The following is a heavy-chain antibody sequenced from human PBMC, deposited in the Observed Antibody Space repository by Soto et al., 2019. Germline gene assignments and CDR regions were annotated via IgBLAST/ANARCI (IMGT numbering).Heavy chain of an antibody. Sequence: EVQLLESGGGLVQPGGSLRLSCAASGFTFSNYAMSWVRQAPGKWLEWVSSINGGGGSTYYADSVKGRFTISRDNSKHTLYLHMNSLRAEDTAVYYCAKDQRGYTSTARIDYWGQGTLVTVSS. CDR3: AKDQRGYTSTARIDY. J-gene: IGHJ4*02. CDR2: INGGGGST. D-gene: IGHD6-13*01. V-gene: IGHV3-23*01. CDR1: GFTFSNYA.